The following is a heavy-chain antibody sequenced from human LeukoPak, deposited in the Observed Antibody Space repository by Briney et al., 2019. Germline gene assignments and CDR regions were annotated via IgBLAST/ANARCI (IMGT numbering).Heavy chain of an antibody. J-gene: IGHJ3*02. V-gene: IGHV4-34*01. D-gene: IGHD1-26*01. Sequence: SETLSLTCAVYGGSFSGYYWSWIRQPPGKGLEWIGEINHSGSTNYNPSLKSRVTISGDTSKHHFSLELRSVTAADTAVYYCAISGNYFSRDAFDIWGQGTMVTVSS. CDR1: GGSFSGYY. CDR3: AISGNYFSRDAFDI. CDR2: INHSGST.